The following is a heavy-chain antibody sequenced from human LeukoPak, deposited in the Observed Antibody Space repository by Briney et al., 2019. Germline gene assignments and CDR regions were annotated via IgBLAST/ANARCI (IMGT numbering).Heavy chain of an antibody. CDR2: INPNSGGT. CDR1: GYTFTGYY. Sequence: ASVKVSCKASGYTFTGYYMHWVRQAPGQGLEWMGWINPNSGGTNYAQKFQGRVTMTRDTSISTAYMELSRLRSDDTAVYYCARDGPEYSSSSNYYGMDVWGQGTTVTVFS. V-gene: IGHV1-2*02. J-gene: IGHJ6*02. D-gene: IGHD6-6*01. CDR3: ARDGPEYSSSSNYYGMDV.